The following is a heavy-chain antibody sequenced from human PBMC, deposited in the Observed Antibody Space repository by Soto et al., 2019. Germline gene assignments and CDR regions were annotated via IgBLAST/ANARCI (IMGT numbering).Heavy chain of an antibody. D-gene: IGHD1-7*01. CDR2: INPNSGGT. J-gene: IGHJ6*02. Sequence: ASVKVSCRASGYTFTDYYMHWVRQAPGQGLEWMGWINPNSGGTNYAQKFQGRVTMTRDTSISTAYMELSRLRSDDTAVYYCARKLELRGSYYYYYDMDVWGQGTTVTVSS. V-gene: IGHV1-2*02. CDR3: ARKLELRGSYYYYYDMDV. CDR1: GYTFTDYY.